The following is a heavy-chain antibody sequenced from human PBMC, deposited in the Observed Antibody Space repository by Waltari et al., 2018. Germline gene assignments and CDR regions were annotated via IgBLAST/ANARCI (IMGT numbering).Heavy chain of an antibody. CDR1: GYSRSELS. CDR3: TTDIMLRVFSNV. D-gene: IGHD3-10*01. V-gene: IGHV1-24*01. Sequence: QVQLVQSGAEVRKPGASVKVSGKVSGYSRSELSMHWVRQAPGKGLEWVGGLDPEDEETVYAQKFQGRVTMTEDTSTDTAYMELSSLRSDDTAVYYCTTDIMLRVFSNVWGQGTTVTVSS. J-gene: IGHJ6*02. CDR2: LDPEDEET.